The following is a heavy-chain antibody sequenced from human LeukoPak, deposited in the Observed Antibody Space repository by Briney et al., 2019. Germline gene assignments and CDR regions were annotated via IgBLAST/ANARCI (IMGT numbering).Heavy chain of an antibody. CDR1: GFTLSSYG. J-gene: IGHJ3*02. CDR3: ARRWGQWPNDAFDI. CDR2: ISGSGGST. V-gene: IGHV3-23*01. D-gene: IGHD6-19*01. Sequence: PGGTLRLSCAASGFTLSSYGMSWVRQAPATGLEWTSAISGSGGSTYYADSVKGRFTISRDNAKNSLYLQMNSLRAEDTAVYYCARRWGQWPNDAFDIWGQGTMVTVSS.